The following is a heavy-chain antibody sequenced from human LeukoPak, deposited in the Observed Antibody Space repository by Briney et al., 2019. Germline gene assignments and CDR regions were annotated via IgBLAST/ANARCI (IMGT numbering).Heavy chain of an antibody. CDR1: GYTLTELS. CDR2: FDPEDGET. D-gene: IGHD6-13*01. V-gene: IGHV1-24*01. CDR3: ARRDRKGSSWTLVPLGKWGAFDI. J-gene: IGHJ3*02. Sequence: GASVKVSCKVSGYTLTELSMHWVRQAPGKGLEWMGGFDPEDGETIYAQKFQGRVTMTRNTSISTAYMELSSLRSEDTAVYYCARRDRKGSSWTLVPLGKWGAFDIWGQGTMVTVSS.